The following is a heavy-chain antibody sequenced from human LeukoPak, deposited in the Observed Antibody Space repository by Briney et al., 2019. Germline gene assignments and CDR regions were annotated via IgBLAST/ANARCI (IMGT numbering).Heavy chain of an antibody. CDR2: IYYSGST. CDR3: ARDSGYDYTTDAFDI. CDR1: GGSISSYY. Sequence: SETLSLTCTVSGGSISSYYWSWIRQPPGKGLEWIGYIYYSGSTNYNPSLKSRVTISVDTSKNQFSLKLSSETAADTAVYYCARDSGYDYTTDAFDIWGQGTMVTVSS. V-gene: IGHV4-59*01. J-gene: IGHJ3*02. D-gene: IGHD5-12*01.